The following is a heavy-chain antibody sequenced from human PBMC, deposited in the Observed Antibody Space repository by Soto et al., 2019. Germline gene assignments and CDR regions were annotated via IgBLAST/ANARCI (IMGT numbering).Heavy chain of an antibody. CDR2: IYYTGTT. V-gene: IGHV4-4*08. CDR1: GGSISSYY. CDR3: ARDSSGWHWYFDL. D-gene: IGHD6-19*01. J-gene: IGHJ2*01. Sequence: SETLSLTCTVSGGSISSYYWSWIRQPPGKGLEWIGYIYYTGTTTYNPSIKSRVTISVDSSKNQFSLNLTSVSAADTAVYYCARDSSGWHWYFDLWGRGTLVTVSS.